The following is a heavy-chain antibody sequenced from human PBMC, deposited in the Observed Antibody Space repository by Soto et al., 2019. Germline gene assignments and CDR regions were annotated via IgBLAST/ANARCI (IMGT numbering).Heavy chain of an antibody. Sequence: ASVKVSCKASGYTFTNSGISWVRQAPGQGLEWMGWISTDNGNTNYAQQIQGRVSMTKDTSTSTAYMDLRSLRSDDTAVYYCARPWYSSSWPLFDYWGQGTLVTVSS. CDR2: ISTDNGNT. CDR3: ARPWYSSSWPLFDY. V-gene: IGHV1-18*01. CDR1: GYTFTNSG. J-gene: IGHJ4*02. D-gene: IGHD6-13*01.